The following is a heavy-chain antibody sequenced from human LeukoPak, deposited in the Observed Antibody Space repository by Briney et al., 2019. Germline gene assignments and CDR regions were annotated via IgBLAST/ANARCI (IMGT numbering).Heavy chain of an antibody. CDR3: ARQGGYCSSTSCPFDY. J-gene: IGHJ4*02. D-gene: IGHD2-2*01. Sequence: SETLSLTCTVSGGSISSSSYYWGWIRQPPGKGLEWIGSIYYSGSTYYNPYLKSRVTISVDTSKNQFSLKLSSVTAADTAVYYCARQGGYCSSTSCPFDYWGQGTLVTVSS. CDR1: GGSISSSSYY. CDR2: IYYSGST. V-gene: IGHV4-39*01.